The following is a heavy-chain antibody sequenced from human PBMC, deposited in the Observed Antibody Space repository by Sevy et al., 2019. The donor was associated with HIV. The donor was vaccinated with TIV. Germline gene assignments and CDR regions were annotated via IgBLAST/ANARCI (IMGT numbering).Heavy chain of an antibody. CDR1: GDSVSSNRAA. V-gene: IGHV6-1*01. CDR3: TRGAHSLDY. CDR2: TYYRSEWYT. J-gene: IGHJ4*02. D-gene: IGHD2-15*01. Sequence: SQTLSLTCVISGDSVSSNRAAWNWIRQSPSRGLEWLGRTYYRSEWYTDDAVSVKSRITINPDTSKNQVSLQLNSVTPEDTAVYYCTRGAHSLDYWGQGTLVTVSS.